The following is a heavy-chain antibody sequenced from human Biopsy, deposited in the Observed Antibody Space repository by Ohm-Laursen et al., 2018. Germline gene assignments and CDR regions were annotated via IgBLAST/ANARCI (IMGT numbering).Heavy chain of an antibody. J-gene: IGHJ4*02. CDR1: GYTFTNYG. D-gene: IGHD3-3*01. Sequence: GASVKVSCKASGYTFTNYGISWVRQAPGQGLEWMGWVSPYNGDTDYVQKLQGRATMTTDTSTSTAYMDLRSLISDDTAVYYCARDRWPHVTLLGLVVFDFWGQGTLVNGSS. V-gene: IGHV1-18*01. CDR3: ARDRWPHVTLLGLVVFDF. CDR2: VSPYNGDT.